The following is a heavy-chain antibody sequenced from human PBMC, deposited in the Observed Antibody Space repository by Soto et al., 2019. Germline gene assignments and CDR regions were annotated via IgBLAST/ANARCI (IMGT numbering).Heavy chain of an antibody. D-gene: IGHD2-21*02. CDR2: IIPIFGTA. V-gene: IGHV1-69*13. J-gene: IGHJ6*02. CDR1: GGTFSSYA. CDR3: ARASGPANSIVVVTAASAGVDYYYGMDV. Sequence: SVKVSCKASGGTFSSYAISWVRQAPGQGLEWMGGIIPIFGTANYAQKFQGRVTITADESTSTAYMELSSLRSEDTAVYYCARASGPANSIVVVTAASAGVDYYYGMDVWGQGTTVTVSS.